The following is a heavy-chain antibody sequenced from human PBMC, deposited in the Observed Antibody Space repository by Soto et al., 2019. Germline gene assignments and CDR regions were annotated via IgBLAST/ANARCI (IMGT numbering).Heavy chain of an antibody. CDR2: IYYSGST. V-gene: IGHV4-39*01. CDR1: GGSISSGGYY. CDR3: ARHATRCISTSCSYRSPNWFDP. D-gene: IGHD2-2*01. J-gene: IGHJ5*02. Sequence: SETLSLTCAVSGGSISSGGYYWSWIRQPPGKGLEWIGCIYYSGSTYYNPSLKSRVTISVDTSKNQFSLKLSSVTAADTAVYYCARHATRCISTSCSYRSPNWFDPWGQGTLVTVSS.